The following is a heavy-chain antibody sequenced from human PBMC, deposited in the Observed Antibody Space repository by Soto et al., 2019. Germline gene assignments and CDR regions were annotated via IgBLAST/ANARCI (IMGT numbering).Heavy chain of an antibody. J-gene: IGHJ6*02. D-gene: IGHD6-19*01. V-gene: IGHV1-69*01. CDR1: GGNPGTSA. CDR3: AGGRIVVAGSSAYYSMDV. CDR2: IIPVFGII. Sequence: QVHLLLQSGAEVKKPGPSVKVASKASGGNPGTSAITWGRKPPGKGLKGLGGIIPVFGIISHAQNFQGRVTITADESTSTAYMELSSLRSEDTAVYFCAGGRIVVAGSSAYYSMDVWGQGTTVTVSS.